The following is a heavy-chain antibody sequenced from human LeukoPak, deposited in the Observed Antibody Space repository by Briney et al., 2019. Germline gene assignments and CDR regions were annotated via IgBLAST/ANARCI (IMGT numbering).Heavy chain of an antibody. Sequence: PGGSLRLSCAVSGFTVNGNYMSWVRQAPGKGLEWVSGIYSGGSRYYADSVKGRFTISRDNSKNTLYLEVNSLNAEDTAVYYCARGVRGDSSGHYFFDSWGQGTLVTVSS. CDR1: GFTVNGNY. CDR2: IYSGGSR. CDR3: ARGVRGDSSGHYFFDS. J-gene: IGHJ4*02. D-gene: IGHD3-22*01. V-gene: IGHV3-53*01.